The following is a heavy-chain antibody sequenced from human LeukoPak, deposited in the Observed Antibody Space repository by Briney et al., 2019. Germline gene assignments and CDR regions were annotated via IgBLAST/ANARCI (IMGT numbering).Heavy chain of an antibody. J-gene: IGHJ6*02. CDR3: ARDPGIANGMGV. Sequence: GGSLRLSCAASGFTVSSDYMSWVRQAPGKGLEGVSTIYSGGNTYYADSVKGRFTISRDNSKNTLYLQVNSLRAEDTAVYYCARDPGIANGMGVWGRGTTVTISS. V-gene: IGHV3-66*02. D-gene: IGHD3-10*01. CDR2: IYSGGNT. CDR1: GFTVSSDY.